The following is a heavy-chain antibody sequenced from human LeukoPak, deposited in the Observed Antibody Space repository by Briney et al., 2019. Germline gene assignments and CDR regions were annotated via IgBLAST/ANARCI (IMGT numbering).Heavy chain of an antibody. CDR3: AKGRGLMNAFDI. CDR1: GFTFDDYA. J-gene: IGHJ3*02. D-gene: IGHD3-10*01. Sequence: GGSLRLSCAASGFTFDDYAMHWVRQAPGKGLEWVSGISWNSGSIGYADSVKGRFTISRDNAKNSLYLQMNSLRAEDMASYYCAKGRGLMNAFDIWGQGTMVTVSS. V-gene: IGHV3-9*03. CDR2: ISWNSGSI.